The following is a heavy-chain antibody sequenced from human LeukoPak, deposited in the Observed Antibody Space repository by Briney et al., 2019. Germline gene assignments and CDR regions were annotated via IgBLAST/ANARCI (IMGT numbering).Heavy chain of an antibody. Sequence: PGGSLRLSCAASGLTFNNAWMVWVRQAPGKGLEWVGRIKSVPSGGTADYAAPVKGRFTISRDDSKNTVYVQMYGLKTEDTAVYYCTTDRDQLDEGDYVAYWGQGTLVTVSS. CDR1: GLTFNNAW. D-gene: IGHD2-2*01. CDR3: TTDRDQLDEGDYVAY. J-gene: IGHJ4*02. CDR2: IKSVPSGGTA. V-gene: IGHV3-15*01.